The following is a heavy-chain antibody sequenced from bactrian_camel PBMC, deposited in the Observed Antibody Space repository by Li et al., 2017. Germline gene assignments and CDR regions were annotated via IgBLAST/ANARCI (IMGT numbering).Heavy chain of an antibody. CDR3: AAGSSDGRGCATRRFGY. CDR1: GFTFSSYY. Sequence: VQLVESGGGLVQPGGSLRLSCAASGFTFSSYYMTWVRQAPGKGLEWVSTINSAGNNTYYTESVKSRFTISRDNAKNTLYLQMTSLKPEDTAVYYCAAGSSDGRGCATRRFGYWGQGSQVTVS. CDR2: INSAGNNT. J-gene: IGHJ6*01. D-gene: IGHD1*01. V-gene: IGHV3-2*01.